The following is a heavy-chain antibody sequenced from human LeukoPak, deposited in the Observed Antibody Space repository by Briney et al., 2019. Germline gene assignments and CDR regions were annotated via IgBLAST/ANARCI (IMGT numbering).Heavy chain of an antibody. V-gene: IGHV4-59*08. CDR1: GGSISRYY. D-gene: IGHD6-13*01. CDR3: ARGYGYTVNLDY. Sequence: PSETLSLTCTVSGGSISRYYWSWIRQSPRKGLEWIGYIYYSGSTNYNPSLKSRVTISLDTSKNQFSLKMSSVTAADTAVYYCARGYGYTVNLDYWGQGTLVTVSS. J-gene: IGHJ4*02. CDR2: IYYSGST.